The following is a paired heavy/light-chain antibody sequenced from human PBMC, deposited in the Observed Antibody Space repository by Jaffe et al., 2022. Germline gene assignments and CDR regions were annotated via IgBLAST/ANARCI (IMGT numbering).Light chain of an antibody. Sequence: DIQMTQSPSSLSASVGDRVTITCQASQDISNYLNWYQQKPGKAPKLLIYDASNLETGVPSRFSGSGSGTDFTFTISSLQPEDIATYYCQQYDNLPRTFGQGTKVEIK. CDR1: QDISNY. V-gene: IGKV1-33*01. J-gene: IGKJ1*01. CDR3: QQYDNLPRT. CDR2: DAS.
Heavy chain of an antibody. CDR2: IKSKTDGGTT. CDR3: TTDSRGDHPDYDFWSGYYLGAFDI. D-gene: IGHD3-3*01. Sequence: EVQLVESGGGLVKPGGSLRLSCAASGFTFSNAWMSWVRQAPGKGLEWVGRIKSKTDGGTTDYAAPVKGRFTISRDDSKNTLYLQMNSLKTEDTAVYYCTTDSRGDHPDYDFWSGYYLGAFDIWGQGTMVTVSS. J-gene: IGHJ3*02. CDR1: GFTFSNAW. V-gene: IGHV3-15*01.